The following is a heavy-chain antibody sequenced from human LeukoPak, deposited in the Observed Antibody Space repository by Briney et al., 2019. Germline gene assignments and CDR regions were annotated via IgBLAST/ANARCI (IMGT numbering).Heavy chain of an antibody. CDR1: GGSISSSSYY. V-gene: IGHV4-39*07. CDR3: AREGGQLASLLSYYYYYMDV. CDR2: IYYSGST. J-gene: IGHJ6*03. Sequence: PSETLSLTCTVSGGSISSSSYYWGWIRQPPGKGLEWIGSIYYSGSTYYNPSLKSRVTISVDTSKNQFFLKLSSVTAADTAVYYCAREGGQLASLLSYYYYYMDVWGKGTTVTVSS. D-gene: IGHD2/OR15-2a*01.